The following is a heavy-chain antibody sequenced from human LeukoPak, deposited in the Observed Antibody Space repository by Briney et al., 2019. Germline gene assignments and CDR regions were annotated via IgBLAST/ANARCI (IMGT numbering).Heavy chain of an antibody. D-gene: IGHD1-26*01. V-gene: IGHV3-64D*06. CDR3: AKDLAVGAAQPYYFDY. CDR1: GFTFSSYA. J-gene: IGHJ4*02. CDR2: IRSDGGYT. Sequence: GGSLRLSCSASGFTFSSYARHWVRQSPEKGLEYVSAIRSDGGYTYYADSVKGRFTISRDNSKNTLYLQMSSLRAEDTAIYYCAKDLAVGAAQPYYFDYWGQGTLVTVSS.